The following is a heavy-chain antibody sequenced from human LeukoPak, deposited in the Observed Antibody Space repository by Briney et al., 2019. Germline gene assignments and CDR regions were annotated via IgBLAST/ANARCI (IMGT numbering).Heavy chain of an antibody. CDR2: INHSGST. Sequence: SETLSLTCTVSGGSISSYYWSWIRQPAGKGLEWIGEINHSGSTNYNPSLKSRVTISVDTSKNQFSLKLSSVTAADTAVYYCARWQFILVDDSSGYYSHWGQGTLVTVSS. J-gene: IGHJ4*02. CDR1: GGSISSYY. V-gene: IGHV4-34*01. D-gene: IGHD3-22*01. CDR3: ARWQFILVDDSSGYYSH.